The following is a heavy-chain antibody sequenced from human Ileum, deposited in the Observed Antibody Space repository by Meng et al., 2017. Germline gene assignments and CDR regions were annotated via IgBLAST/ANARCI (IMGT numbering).Heavy chain of an antibody. CDR2: VYSSGST. CDR3: ARALYHIIRGYYFDN. Sequence: GESLKISCAASGFTVSSNFMSWVRQAPGKGLEWVSIVYSSGSTYYAASVEGRFTISRDNSKNTLFLQMSSLRAEDTAVYYCARALYHIIRGYYFDNWGQGTLVNVSS. V-gene: IGHV3-53*01. CDR1: GFTVSSNF. D-gene: IGHD3-9*01. J-gene: IGHJ4*02.